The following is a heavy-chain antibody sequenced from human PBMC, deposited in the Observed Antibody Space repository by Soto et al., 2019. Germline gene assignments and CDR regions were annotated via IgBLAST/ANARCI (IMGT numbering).Heavy chain of an antibody. J-gene: IGHJ5*02. CDR1: GGSFSGYY. Sequence: PSETLSLTCAVYGGSFSGYYWSWIRQPPGKGLEWIGEINHSGSTNYNPSLKSRVTISVDTSKNQFSLKLSSVTAADTAVYYCARGHRVGATWFDPRGQGTLVSVSS. CDR2: INHSGST. CDR3: ARGHRVGATWFDP. V-gene: IGHV4-34*01. D-gene: IGHD1-26*01.